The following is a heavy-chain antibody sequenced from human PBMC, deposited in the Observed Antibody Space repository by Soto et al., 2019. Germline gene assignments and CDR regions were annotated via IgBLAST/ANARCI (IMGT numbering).Heavy chain of an antibody. Sequence: QVQLQQWGAGLLKPSETLSLTCAVYGGSFSGYYWSWIRQPPGKGLEWIGEITHSGRTNYNPSLKSRVTISEVTSKNQVSLKLSSVPAAATAVYYCARLYGSRGPFDYWGQGTLVTVSS. CDR2: ITHSGRT. CDR3: ARLYGSRGPFDY. CDR1: GGSFSGYY. D-gene: IGHD6-13*01. V-gene: IGHV4-34*01. J-gene: IGHJ4*02.